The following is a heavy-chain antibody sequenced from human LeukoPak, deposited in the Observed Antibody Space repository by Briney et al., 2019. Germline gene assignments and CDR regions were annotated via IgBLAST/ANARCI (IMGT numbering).Heavy chain of an antibody. D-gene: IGHD3-3*01. CDR2: ISYDGSNK. J-gene: IGHJ4*02. Sequence: GGSLRLSCAASGFTFRSYGMHWVRQAPGKGLEWVAVISYDGSNKYYEDSVKGRFTISRDNSKNTLYLQMNSLRAEDTGVYYCAKDHYWSIDYWGRGTLVTVSS. V-gene: IGHV3-30*18. CDR1: GFTFRSYG. CDR3: AKDHYWSIDY.